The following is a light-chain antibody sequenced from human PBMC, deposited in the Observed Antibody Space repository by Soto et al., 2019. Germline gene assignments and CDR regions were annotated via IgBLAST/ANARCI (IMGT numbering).Light chain of an antibody. CDR1: QGISGS. CDR3: QQVNSFPLT. Sequence: DIQLTQSPSFLSASVGDRVTITCRASQGISGSLAWYQQRPGKAPKLLIYAASTLRSGVPSRFSGSGSGTDFTLTISSLQPEDFATYYCQQVNSFPLTFGGGTKVEIK. CDR2: AAS. J-gene: IGKJ4*01. V-gene: IGKV1-9*01.